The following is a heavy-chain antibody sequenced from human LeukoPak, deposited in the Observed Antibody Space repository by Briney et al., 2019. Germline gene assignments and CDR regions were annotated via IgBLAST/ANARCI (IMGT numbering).Heavy chain of an antibody. J-gene: IGHJ4*02. CDR1: GFTVSSNY. D-gene: IGHD6-13*01. Sequence: GGSLRLSCAASGFTVSSNYMSWVRQAPGKGLEWVSVIYSGGSTYYADSVKGRFTISRDNSKNTLYLQMNSLRAEDTAVYYCARAIRYSSSWYEFDYRGQGTLATVSS. V-gene: IGHV3-53*01. CDR2: IYSGGST. CDR3: ARAIRYSSSWYEFDY.